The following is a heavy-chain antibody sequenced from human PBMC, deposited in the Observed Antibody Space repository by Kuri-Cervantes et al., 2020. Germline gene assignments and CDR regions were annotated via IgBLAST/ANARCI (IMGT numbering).Heavy chain of an antibody. CDR2: INPSGGSA. J-gene: IGHJ6*02. V-gene: IGHV1-46*01. D-gene: IGHD3-10*01. CDR1: GYTFTSYY. Sequence: ASVKVSCKASGYTFTSYYMHWVRQAPGQGLEWMGIINPSGGSASYAQKFQGRVTMTRDTSTSTVYMGLSSLRSEDTAVYYCARDEGAYGSGSYYSLSYGMDVWGQGTTVTVSS. CDR3: ARDEGAYGSGSYYSLSYGMDV.